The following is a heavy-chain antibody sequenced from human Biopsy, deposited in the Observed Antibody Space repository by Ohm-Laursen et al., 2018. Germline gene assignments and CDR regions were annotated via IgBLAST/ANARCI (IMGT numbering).Heavy chain of an antibody. CDR2: IWYDGSNE. D-gene: IGHD1-26*01. J-gene: IGHJ6*02. CDR1: GFTFSVYA. Sequence: SLRLSCAAPGFTFSVYAMHWVRQAPGKGLEWVSIIWYDGSNEYYADSVKGRFTISRDNSKNTVFLQMSSLGAEDTGVYYCARDPIVGSKADGMDVWGQGTTVTVSS. CDR3: ARDPIVGSKADGMDV. V-gene: IGHV3-33*01.